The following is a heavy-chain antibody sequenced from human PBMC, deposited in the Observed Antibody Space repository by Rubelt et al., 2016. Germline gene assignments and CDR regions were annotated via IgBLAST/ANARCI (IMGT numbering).Heavy chain of an antibody. J-gene: IGHJ3*02. Sequence: EVQLVESGGGLVQPGGSLRLSCAASGSSFSTSWMHWVRQVPGKGLVWVSRINSDGSSTTYADSVKGRFTMSRDNARNMVFLQMNSLRVEDTAVYYCARAGVTTADAFDIWGQGTMVTVSS. CDR3: ARAGVTTADAFDI. D-gene: IGHD4-11*01. CDR1: GSSFSTSW. V-gene: IGHV3-74*02. CDR2: INSDGSST.